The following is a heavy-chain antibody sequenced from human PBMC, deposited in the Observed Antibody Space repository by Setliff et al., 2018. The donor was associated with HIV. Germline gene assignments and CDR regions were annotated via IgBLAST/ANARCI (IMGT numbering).Heavy chain of an antibody. Sequence: ASVKVSCKASGYTFSSYGISWVRQAPGQGLEWMGWISAYNGNTNYAQKLQGRVTMTTDTSIATAYMELRGLTSDDTAIYYCARDRGHCSGGYCYRPLLYYFYYMDVWGKGATVTVSS. D-gene: IGHD2-15*01. CDR2: ISAYNGNT. J-gene: IGHJ6*03. CDR3: ARDRGHCSGGYCYRPLLYYFYYMDV. CDR1: GYTFSSYG. V-gene: IGHV1-18*01.